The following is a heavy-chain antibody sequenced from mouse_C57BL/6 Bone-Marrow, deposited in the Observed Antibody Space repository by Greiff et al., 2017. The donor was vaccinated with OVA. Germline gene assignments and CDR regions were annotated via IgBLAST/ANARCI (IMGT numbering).Heavy chain of an antibody. V-gene: IGHV1-39*01. D-gene: IGHD2-5*01. CDR2: MNPNYGTT. J-gene: IGHJ4*01. CDR3: ARTYYSKGYAMDY. Sequence: EVQLQQSGPELVKPGDSVKISCKASGYSFTDYNMNWVKQSNGKSLEWIGVMNPNYGTTSYNQKFKGKATLTVDHSSSTAYMQLNSLTSEDSAVYYCARTYYSKGYAMDYWGQGTSVTVSS. CDR1: GYSFTDYN.